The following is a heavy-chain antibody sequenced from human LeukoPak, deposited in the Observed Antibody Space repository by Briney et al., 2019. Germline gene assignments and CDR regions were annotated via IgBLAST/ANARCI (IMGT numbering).Heavy chain of an antibody. CDR3: ARVPGDY. CDR2: ISTSISYI. J-gene: IGHJ4*02. CDR1: EFNFFSYG. Sequence: PGGSLRLSCVASEFNFFSYGMQWVRQAPGKGLEWVSSISTSISYIYYADSVKGRFTISRDNAKNSLYLQMNSLRAEDTAVYYCARVPGDYWGQGTLVTVSS. V-gene: IGHV3-21*01.